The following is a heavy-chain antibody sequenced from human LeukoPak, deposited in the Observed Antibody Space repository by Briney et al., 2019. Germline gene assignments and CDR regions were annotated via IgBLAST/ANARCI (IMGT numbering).Heavy chain of an antibody. Sequence: TLSLTCTVSGGSISSSSYYWSWIRQPPGKALEWLALIYWDDDKRYSPSLKSRLTITKDTSKNQVVLTMTNMDPVDTATYYCAHTESGPQLDYWGQGTLVTVSS. D-gene: IGHD1-1*01. V-gene: IGHV2-5*08. CDR3: AHTESGPQLDY. CDR1: GGSISSSSYY. J-gene: IGHJ4*02. CDR2: IYWDDDK.